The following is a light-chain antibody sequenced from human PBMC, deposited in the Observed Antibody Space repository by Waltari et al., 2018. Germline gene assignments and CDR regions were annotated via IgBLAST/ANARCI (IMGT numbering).Light chain of an antibody. CDR2: EDN. V-gene: IGLV6-57*02. J-gene: IGLJ3*02. CDR1: SGSIASNS. Sequence: NFMLTQPHSVSESPGKTVTISCTGSSGSIASNSVQGYQQRPGSAPTTVIYEDNQRPSGVPDLFSGSIDSSSNSASLTISGLKAEDEADYYCQSYDSSNQGVFGGGTKLTVL. CDR3: QSYDSSNQGV.